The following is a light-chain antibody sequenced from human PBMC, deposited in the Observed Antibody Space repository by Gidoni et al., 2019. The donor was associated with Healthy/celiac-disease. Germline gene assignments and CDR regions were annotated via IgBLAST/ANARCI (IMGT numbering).Light chain of an antibody. CDR1: QSISSY. V-gene: IGKV1-39*01. CDR2: AAS. J-gene: IGKJ4*01. CDR3: QQSYSTLLT. Sequence: DIQMTQSPSSLSASVGDRVTITCRASQSISSYLNWYQQKPGKAPKLLIYAASSLQSGVPSRFSGSGSGTDFTLTISSLQPEDFATYYCQQSYSTLLTFGAGTKVEI.